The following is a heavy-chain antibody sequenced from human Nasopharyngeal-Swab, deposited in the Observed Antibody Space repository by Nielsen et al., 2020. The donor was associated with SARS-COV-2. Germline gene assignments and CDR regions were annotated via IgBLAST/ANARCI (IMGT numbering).Heavy chain of an antibody. D-gene: IGHD2-15*01. V-gene: IGHV1-46*01. J-gene: IGHJ5*02. CDR2: ITPSGGAT. CDR3: ASEPGGMTAPGRHFDP. CDR1: GFTFSHYF. Sequence: ALVKVSCKASGFTFSHYFMHWVRQAPGQGLEWMGVITPSGGATNYARKFRGRVTMTRDPSTSTLYLDLSSLKSEDTAVYFCASEPGGMTAPGRHFDPWGQGTLVTVSS.